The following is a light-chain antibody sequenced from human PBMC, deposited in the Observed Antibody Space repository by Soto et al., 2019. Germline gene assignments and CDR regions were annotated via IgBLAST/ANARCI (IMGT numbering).Light chain of an antibody. J-gene: IGLJ2*01. CDR3: CSYTSSSTLVV. CDR1: SSDVRSYNL. CDR2: EGS. Sequence: QSALTQPASVSGSPGQSITISCTGTSSDVRSYNLVSWYQQHPGKAPKLMIYEGSKRPSGVSNRFSGSKSGNTASLTISGLQAEDEADYYCCSYTSSSTLVVFGGGTKLTVL. V-gene: IGLV2-23*01.